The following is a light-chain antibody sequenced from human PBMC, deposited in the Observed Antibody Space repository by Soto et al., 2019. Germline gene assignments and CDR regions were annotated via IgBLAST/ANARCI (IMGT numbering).Light chain of an antibody. CDR2: CAS. Sequence: EFVLMQAPGIINMSPGERATLSCMASQSVSSSYLALYLQKSGQAPRLLIYCASSRATGIPDRLSGSRSGIVFPFPICRLELEYFAVDYCKQYGTPPWSFGQVTMGDIK. V-gene: IGKV3-20*01. CDR1: QSVSSSY. CDR3: KQYGTPPWS. J-gene: IGKJ1*01.